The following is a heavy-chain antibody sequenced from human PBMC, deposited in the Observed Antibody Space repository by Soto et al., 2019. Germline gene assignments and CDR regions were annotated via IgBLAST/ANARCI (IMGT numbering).Heavy chain of an antibody. D-gene: IGHD1-26*01. CDR2: INHSGST. V-gene: IGHV4-34*01. CDR3: ARGHGPWELLTRGAFDI. Sequence: TLSLTCAVYGGSFSGYYWSWIRQPPGKGLEWIGEINHSGSTNYNPSLKSRVTISVDTSKNQFSLKLSSVTAADTAVYYCARGHGPWELLTRGAFDIWGQGTMVTVSS. CDR1: GGSFSGYY. J-gene: IGHJ3*02.